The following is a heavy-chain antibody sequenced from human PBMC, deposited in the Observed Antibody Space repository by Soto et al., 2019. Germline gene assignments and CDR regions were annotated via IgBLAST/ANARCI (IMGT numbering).Heavy chain of an antibody. J-gene: IGHJ1*01. V-gene: IGHV1-18*01. CDR3: ATDRSSWLEYFQH. D-gene: IGHD6-13*01. Sequence: QVQLVQSGAEVKKPGASVKVSCKASGYTFTSYGISWVRQAPGQGLEWMGWISAYNGNTNYAQKLQGRVTMTTDTSTSTAYIELRSLRTDDPAGDYCATDRSSWLEYFQHWGQGTLVTVSS. CDR2: ISAYNGNT. CDR1: GYTFTSYG.